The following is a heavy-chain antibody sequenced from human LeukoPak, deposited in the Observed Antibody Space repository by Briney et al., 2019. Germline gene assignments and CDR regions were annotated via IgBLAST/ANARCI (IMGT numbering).Heavy chain of an antibody. J-gene: IGHJ4*02. CDR1: GFTFSDYY. CDR2: ISSSGSTI. D-gene: IGHD3-10*01. CDR3: AKDPPRTYYYGSGSY. Sequence: GGSLRLSCAASGFTFSDYYMSWIRQAPGKGLEWVSYISSSGSTIYYADSVKGRFTIPRDNSKNTLYLQMNSLRAEDTAVYYCAKDPPRTYYYGSGSYWGQGTLVTVSS. V-gene: IGHV3-11*01.